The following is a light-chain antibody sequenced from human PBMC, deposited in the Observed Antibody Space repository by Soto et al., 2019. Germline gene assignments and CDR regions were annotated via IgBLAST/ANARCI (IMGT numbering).Light chain of an antibody. J-gene: IGKJ1*01. CDR1: QSVSSSY. V-gene: IGKV3-20*01. Sequence: EIVLTQSPGTLSLSPGERATLSCRASQSVSSSYLAWYQQQPGLAPRLLIYGASSRATGIPDRFSGSGSGTDFTLTISRLEPEDFAVYYCQQYGSSSWTFGQGTKVEIK. CDR3: QQYGSSSWT. CDR2: GAS.